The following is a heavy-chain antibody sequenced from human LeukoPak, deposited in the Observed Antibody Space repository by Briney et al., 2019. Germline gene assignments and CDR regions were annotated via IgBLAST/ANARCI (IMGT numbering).Heavy chain of an antibody. J-gene: IGHJ6*03. CDR3: ARVGAERATASFYCTAI. Sequence: GGSLRLSCAASGFTLSTYALHWVRQAPGKGLEGVAVISYDGNKKYYVDSVKGRFTISRDNSMNTLSLQMNSLRPEDTAVYYCARVGAERATASFYCTAIWGKGTTVTVSS. D-gene: IGHD5-24*01. CDR2: ISYDGNKK. V-gene: IGHV3-30*07. CDR1: GFTLSTYA.